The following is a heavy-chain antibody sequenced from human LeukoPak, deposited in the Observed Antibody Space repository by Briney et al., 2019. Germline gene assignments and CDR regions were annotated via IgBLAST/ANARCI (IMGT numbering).Heavy chain of an antibody. CDR3: ARAMDPRGWFDP. J-gene: IGHJ5*02. CDR1: GFTFSSYV. D-gene: IGHD3-10*01. CDR2: ISYDGSNK. V-gene: IGHV3-30-3*01. Sequence: PGRSLRLFCAASGFTFSSYVMHWVRQAPGKGLEWVAVISYDGSNKYYADSVKGRFTISRDNSKNTLYLQMNSPRAEDTAVYYCARAMDPRGWFDPWGQGTLVTVSS.